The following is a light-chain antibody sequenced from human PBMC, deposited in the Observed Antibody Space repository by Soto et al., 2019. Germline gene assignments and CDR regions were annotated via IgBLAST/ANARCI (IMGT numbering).Light chain of an antibody. J-gene: IGLJ1*01. Sequence: QSALTQPRSVSGSPGQSVTMSCTGTNSDVGSYNSVSWYQQHPDKAPKLIIYDVSQRPSGVPDRFSGSKSGNTASLTISGLQAEDEGDYYCCSCARGYTFPYVFGTGTKLTVL. V-gene: IGLV2-11*01. CDR1: NSDVGSYNS. CDR2: DVS. CDR3: CSCARGYTFPYV.